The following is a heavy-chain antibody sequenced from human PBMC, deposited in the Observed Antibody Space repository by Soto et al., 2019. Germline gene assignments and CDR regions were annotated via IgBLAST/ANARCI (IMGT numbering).Heavy chain of an antibody. CDR1: GFTFSSYA. Sequence: GGSLRLSCAASGFTFSSYAMHWIRQAPGKGLEWVAVISYDGSNKYYADSVKGRFTISRDNSKNTLYLQMNSLRAEDTAVYYCARDIALQHYYYYGMDVWGQGTTVTVSS. J-gene: IGHJ6*02. CDR3: ARDIALQHYYYYGMDV. V-gene: IGHV3-30-3*01. CDR2: ISYDGSNK. D-gene: IGHD6-13*01.